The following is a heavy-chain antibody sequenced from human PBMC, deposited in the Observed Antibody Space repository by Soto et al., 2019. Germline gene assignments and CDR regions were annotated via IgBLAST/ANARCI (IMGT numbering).Heavy chain of an antibody. CDR1: GGTFSSYA. CDR2: INPSGGST. V-gene: IGHV1-46*01. J-gene: IGHJ4*02. CDR3: ARDPYCTNGVCTNTGVFDY. D-gene: IGHD2-8*01. Sequence: ASVKVSCKASGGTFSSYAISWVRQAPGQGLEWMGIINPSGGSTSYAQKFQGRVTMTRDTSTSTVYMELSSLRSEDTAVYYCARDPYCTNGVCTNTGVFDYWGQGTLVTVSS.